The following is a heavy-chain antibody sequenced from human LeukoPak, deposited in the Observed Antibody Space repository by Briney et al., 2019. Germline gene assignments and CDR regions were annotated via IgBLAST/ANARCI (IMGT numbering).Heavy chain of an antibody. D-gene: IGHD6-13*01. Sequence: ASVKVSCKASGYTFTSYGISWVRQAPGQGLEWMGWISAYNGNTNYAQKLQGRVTMTKDTSTSTAYMELRSLRSDDTAVYYCAKLIAAAYFDYWGKGTLVTVSS. CDR1: GYTFTSYG. J-gene: IGHJ4*02. CDR3: AKLIAAAYFDY. V-gene: IGHV1-18*01. CDR2: ISAYNGNT.